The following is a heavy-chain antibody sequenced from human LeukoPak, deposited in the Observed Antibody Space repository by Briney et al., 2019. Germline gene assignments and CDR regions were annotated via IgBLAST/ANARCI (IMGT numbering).Heavy chain of an antibody. CDR2: ISAYNGNT. J-gene: IGHJ6*04. CDR1: GYTFTSYG. Sequence: ASVKVSCKASGYTFTSYGISWVRQAPGQGLEWMGWISAYNGNTNYAQKLQGRVTMTTDTSTSTAYMELRSLRSDDTVVYYCARDRPLLWFGKLDLGRTYYYYGMDVWGKGTTVTVSS. CDR3: ARDRPLLWFGKLDLGRTYYYYGMDV. V-gene: IGHV1-18*04. D-gene: IGHD3-10*01.